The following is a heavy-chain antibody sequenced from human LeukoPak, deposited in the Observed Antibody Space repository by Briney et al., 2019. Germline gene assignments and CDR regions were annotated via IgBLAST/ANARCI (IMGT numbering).Heavy chain of an antibody. CDR3: ARGIFYGGRNQYIWFDL. D-gene: IGHD4-23*01. CDR2: ISHSGTS. CDR1: GGPFRGFF. J-gene: IGHJ5*02. Sequence: PSETLSLTCAVYGGPFRGFFWSWIRQAPGKGLEWIGEISHSGTSNYNPSLKSRITISLDTSRSQFSLRLTCVTAADTAVYYCARGIFYGGRNQYIWFDLWGQGTLVTVSS. V-gene: IGHV4-34*01.